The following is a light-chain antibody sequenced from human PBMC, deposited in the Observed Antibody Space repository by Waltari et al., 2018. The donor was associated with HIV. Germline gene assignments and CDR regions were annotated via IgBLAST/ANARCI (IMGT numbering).Light chain of an antibody. CDR3: SSRDSSDDPVV. J-gene: IGLJ2*01. CDR2: GEN. CDR1: SLSRYY. V-gene: IGLV3-19*01. Sequence: SSELTQDPAVSVALGQTVRITCQGDSLSRYYASWYQQTPGQAPVLVVYGENHRPSGIPDRFSGSSSGNTASLTITGAQAEDEADYYCSSRDSSDDPVVFGGGTNLTVL.